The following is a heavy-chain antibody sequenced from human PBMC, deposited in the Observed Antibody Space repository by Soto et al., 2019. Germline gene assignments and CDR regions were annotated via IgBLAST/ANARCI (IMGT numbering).Heavy chain of an antibody. V-gene: IGHV1-18*01. D-gene: IGHD6-13*01. CDR1: GYTFTSYG. CDR3: ARDRHSSSWYYYYYGMDV. J-gene: IGHJ6*02. CDR2: ISAYNGNT. Sequence: ASVKVSCKASGYTFTSYGISWVRQAPGQGLEWMRWISAYNGNTNYAQKLQGRVTMTTDTSTSTAYMELRSLRSDDTAVYYCARDRHSSSWYYYYYGMDVWGQGTTVTVSS.